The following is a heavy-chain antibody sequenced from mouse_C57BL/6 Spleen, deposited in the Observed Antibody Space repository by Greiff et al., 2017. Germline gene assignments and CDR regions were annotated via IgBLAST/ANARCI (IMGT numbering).Heavy chain of an antibody. D-gene: IGHD2-1*01. CDR2: IYPSDSET. CDR3: ARGGLYYGNYFDY. CDR1: GYTFTSYW. V-gene: IGHV1-61*01. Sequence: QVQLQQPGAELVRPGSSVKLSCKASGYTFTSYWMDWVTQRPGQGLEWIGNIYPSDSETHYNQKFKDKATLTVDKSSSTAYMQLSSLTSEDSAVYYCARGGLYYGNYFDYWGQGTTLTVSS. J-gene: IGHJ2*01.